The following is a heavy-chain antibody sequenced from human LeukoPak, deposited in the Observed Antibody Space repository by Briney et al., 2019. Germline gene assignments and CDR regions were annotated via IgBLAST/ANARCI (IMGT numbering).Heavy chain of an antibody. CDR1: GFTFSSYS. CDR3: ARDYYYYMDV. J-gene: IGHJ6*03. Sequence: PGGALRLPCAAPGFTFSSYSMNWVRQAPGKGLEWVSYISSSSSTIYYADSVKGRFTISRDNAKNSLYLQMNSLRAEDTAVYYCARDYYYYMDVWGKGTTVTVSS. CDR2: ISSSSSTI. V-gene: IGHV3-48*01.